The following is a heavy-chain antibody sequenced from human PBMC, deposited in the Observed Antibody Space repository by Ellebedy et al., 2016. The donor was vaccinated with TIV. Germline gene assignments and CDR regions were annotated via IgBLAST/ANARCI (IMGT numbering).Heavy chain of an antibody. CDR3: ARSRGVSY. J-gene: IGHJ4*02. CDR2: IPRDSDAM. CDR1: GFTFSSFS. V-gene: IGHV3-48*01. D-gene: IGHD2-8*01. Sequence: GESLKISCSASGFTFSSFSMNWVRQAPGKGLEWFSYIPRDSDAMSYADSVKGRFTISRDNAKNSLYLQMNSLRAEDTAVYFCARSRGVSYWGQGTLVTVSS.